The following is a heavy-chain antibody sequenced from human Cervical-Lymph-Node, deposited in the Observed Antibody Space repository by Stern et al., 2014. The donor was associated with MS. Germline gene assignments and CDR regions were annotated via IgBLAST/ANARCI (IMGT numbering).Heavy chain of an antibody. Sequence: VQLAQSGAEGKKPGASVKVSCKASGYTFTSYYMYWVRQAPGQGLEWMGIIHPSGGTTSHAQKFQGRVTMTRDTSTSTVYMELSSLRSEDTAVYYCAREVAGHRLGMMDVWGQGTTVTVSS. CDR3: AREVAGHRLGMMDV. D-gene: IGHD6-19*01. CDR1: GYTFTSYY. J-gene: IGHJ6*02. V-gene: IGHV1-46*01. CDR2: IHPSGGTT.